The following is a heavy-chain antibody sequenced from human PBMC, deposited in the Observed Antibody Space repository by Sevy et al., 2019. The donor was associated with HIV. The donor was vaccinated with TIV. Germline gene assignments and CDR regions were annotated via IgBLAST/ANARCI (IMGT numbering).Heavy chain of an antibody. D-gene: IGHD4-17*01. J-gene: IGHJ4*02. CDR1: GFTFSNAW. CDR3: TSTAVTTSGY. V-gene: IGHV3-15*01. Sequence: GGCLRLSCAASGFTFSNAWMSWVRQAPGKGLEWVGRIKSKTDGGTTDYAAPVKGRVTISSDDSKNTLYLQMNNLKTEDTAVYYCTSTAVTTSGYWGQGTLVTVSS. CDR2: IKSKTDGGTT.